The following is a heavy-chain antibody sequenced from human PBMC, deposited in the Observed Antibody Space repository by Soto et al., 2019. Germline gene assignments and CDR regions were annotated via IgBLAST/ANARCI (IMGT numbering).Heavy chain of an antibody. CDR1: VFPFSSYG. V-gene: IGHV3-23*01. Sequence: GSLRLSCAASVFPFSSYGMNWVRQAPGKGLEWVSAISGSDGTTHYADSVRGRFTISRDNSNNTVFLQMNSLRVEDTGLYYCAKDVAVQSGYYSGRHYFEAWGQGAMVTLSS. CDR3: AKDVAVQSGYYSGRHYFEA. J-gene: IGHJ5*02. D-gene: IGHD3-3*01. CDR2: ISGSDGTT.